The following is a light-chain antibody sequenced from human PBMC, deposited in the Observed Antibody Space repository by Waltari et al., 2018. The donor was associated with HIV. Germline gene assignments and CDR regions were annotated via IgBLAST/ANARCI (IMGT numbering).Light chain of an antibody. Sequence: SYELTQPSSVSVSPGQTARITCSGDLLARKYIRWFQHKPGQAPLLIIYKDDVRPEGIPERFPGCSSGTTVTLTITGAQADDEADYYCYSATDDIQVFGGGTRLSVL. CDR1: LLARKY. V-gene: IGLV3-27*01. CDR3: YSATDDIQV. CDR2: KDD. J-gene: IGLJ2*01.